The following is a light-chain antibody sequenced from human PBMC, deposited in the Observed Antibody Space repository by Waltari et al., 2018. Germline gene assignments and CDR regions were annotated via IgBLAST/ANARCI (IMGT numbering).Light chain of an antibody. V-gene: IGLV2-14*03. Sequence: ALTQPAYVAGFAGQPITNSCTGVGNAVGASDSVSWYQHLPDKAPQVIIYDVTNRPSGISDRFSASKSANTASLTISVLQPEDEGDYYCSSQTLDGVVLFGGGTQVTVL. J-gene: IGLJ3*02. CDR2: DVT. CDR1: GNAVGASDS. CDR3: SSQTLDGVVL.